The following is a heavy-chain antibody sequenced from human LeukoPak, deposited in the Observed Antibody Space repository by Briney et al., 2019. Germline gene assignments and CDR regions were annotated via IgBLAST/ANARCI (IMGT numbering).Heavy chain of an antibody. J-gene: IGHJ4*02. CDR2: MNPNSGNT. Sequence: ASVKVSCKASGYTFTSYDINWVRQATGQGLEWMGWMNPNSGNTGYAQKFQGRVTMTRNTSISTAYMELSSLRSDDTAVYYCGRVVATTYFDYWGQGTLVTVSS. CDR3: GRVVATTYFDY. CDR1: GYTFTSYD. D-gene: IGHD5-12*01. V-gene: IGHV1-8*01.